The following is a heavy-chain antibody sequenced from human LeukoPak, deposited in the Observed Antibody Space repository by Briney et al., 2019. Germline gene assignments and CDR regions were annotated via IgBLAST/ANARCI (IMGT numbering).Heavy chain of an antibody. V-gene: IGHV1-69*04. D-gene: IGHD3-16*02. Sequence: SVKVSCKASVGTFSSYAIRWVRQAPGQGLGWMGRIIPILGIANYAQKFQGRVTITADKSTSTAYMELSSLRSEDTAVYYCASNDYVWGSYRFTDYWGQGTLVTVSS. J-gene: IGHJ4*02. CDR2: IIPILGIA. CDR1: VGTFSSYA. CDR3: ASNDYVWGSYRFTDY.